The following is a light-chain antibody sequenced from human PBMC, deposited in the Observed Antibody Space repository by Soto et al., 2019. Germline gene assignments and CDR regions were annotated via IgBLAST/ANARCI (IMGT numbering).Light chain of an antibody. CDR2: RSD. CDR3: AAWDDSLSGLVV. J-gene: IGLJ2*01. V-gene: IGLV1-47*01. CDR1: SSNIGNNY. Sequence: QSVLNQPPSASGAPGQRVTISCSGSSSNIGNNYVYWYQQFPGTAPKLLIYRSDQRPSGVPDRFSGSKSGTSASLAISGLRTEDEADYYCAAWDDSLSGLVVFGGGTKLTVL.